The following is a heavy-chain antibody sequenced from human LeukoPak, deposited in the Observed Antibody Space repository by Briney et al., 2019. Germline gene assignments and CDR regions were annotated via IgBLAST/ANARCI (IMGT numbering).Heavy chain of an antibody. CDR3: ARHYYYVSSGLFHY. CDR1: GGSIGSYY. CDR2: IYFSGST. D-gene: IGHD3-22*01. J-gene: IGHJ4*02. V-gene: IGHV4-59*01. Sequence: PSETLSLTCAGSGGSIGSYYWSWIRQPPGKGLEWIGYIYFSGSTNSNPSLKSRVTISVDTSKNQFSLKLSSVTAADTAVYYCARHYYYVSSGLFHYWGQGTLVTVSS.